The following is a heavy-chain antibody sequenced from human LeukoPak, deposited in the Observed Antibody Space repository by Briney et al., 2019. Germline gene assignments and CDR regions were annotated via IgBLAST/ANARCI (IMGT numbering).Heavy chain of an antibody. Sequence: PSETLSLTCTVSGGSISSYYWSWIRQPAGKGLEWIGRIYTSGSTNYNPSLKSRVTISVDTSKNQFSLKLSSVTAADTAVYYCARVRGWSSSSIQRVYWYFDLWGRGTLVTVSS. CDR2: IYTSGST. CDR3: ARVRGWSSSSIQRVYWYFDL. V-gene: IGHV4-4*07. D-gene: IGHD6-6*01. CDR1: GGSISSYY. J-gene: IGHJ2*01.